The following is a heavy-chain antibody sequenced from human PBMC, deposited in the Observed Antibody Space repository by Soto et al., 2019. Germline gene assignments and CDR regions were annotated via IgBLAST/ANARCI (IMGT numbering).Heavy chain of an antibody. V-gene: IGHV3-33*01. CDR3: TTRTY. CDR1: GFTFSSYG. Sequence: GGSLRLSCAASGFTFSSYGMHWVRQAPGKGLEWVAVIWHDGSNKYYADSVKGRFTISRDNSKNTLYLQMNSLRVEDTAVYYCTTRTYLGQGTQVTVSS. J-gene: IGHJ4*02. CDR2: IWHDGSNK.